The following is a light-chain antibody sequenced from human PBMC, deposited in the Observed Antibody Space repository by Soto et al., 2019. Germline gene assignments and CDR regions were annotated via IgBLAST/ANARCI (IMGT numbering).Light chain of an antibody. Sequence: DIQLTQSPSPLSASVGDRVTITCRASQTVNSWVAWYQQKPGKAPKFLIYDASNLESGVPSRFSGRGSGTEVTLTISNLQPDDCATYYCQRYNSNSRTFGQGTRV. V-gene: IGKV1-5*01. CDR2: DAS. CDR1: QTVNSW. J-gene: IGKJ1*01. CDR3: QRYNSNSRT.